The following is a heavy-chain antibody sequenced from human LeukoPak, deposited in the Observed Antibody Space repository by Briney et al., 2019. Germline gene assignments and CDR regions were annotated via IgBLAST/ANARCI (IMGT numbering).Heavy chain of an antibody. V-gene: IGHV1-2*02. J-gene: IGHJ4*02. Sequence: TGASVKVSCKASGYTFTGYYMHWVRQAPGQGLEWMGWINPNSGGTNYAQKFQGRVTMTRDTPISTAYMELSRLRSDDTAVYYCARATSGYYDYFDYWGQGTLVTVSS. D-gene: IGHD3-22*01. CDR1: GYTFTGYY. CDR2: INPNSGGT. CDR3: ARATSGYYDYFDY.